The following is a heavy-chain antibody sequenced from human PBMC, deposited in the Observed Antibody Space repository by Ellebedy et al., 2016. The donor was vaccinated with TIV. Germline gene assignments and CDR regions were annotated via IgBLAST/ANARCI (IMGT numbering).Heavy chain of an antibody. Sequence: AASVKVSCKASGYTFTSNAINWVRQAPGQGLEWMGWINTNTGNPTYAQGFTGRFVFSLDTSVSTAYLHISSLKAEDTAVYYCARAAAAGFFWYFDLWGRGTLVTVSS. CDR3: ARAAAAGFFWYFDL. J-gene: IGHJ2*01. CDR1: GYTFTSNA. D-gene: IGHD6-13*01. CDR2: INTNTGNP. V-gene: IGHV7-4-1*02.